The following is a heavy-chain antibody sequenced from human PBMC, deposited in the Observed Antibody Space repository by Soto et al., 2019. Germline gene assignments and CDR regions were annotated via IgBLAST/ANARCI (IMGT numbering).Heavy chain of an antibody. CDR1: GYTFTGYY. D-gene: IGHD3-3*01. J-gene: IGHJ5*02. V-gene: IGHV1-2*02. CDR2: INPNSGGT. CDR3: ARDFGDDLRFLEWLVNWFAP. Sequence: ASVKVSCKASGYTFTGYYMHWVRQAPGQGLEWMGWINPNSGGTNYAQKFQGRVTMTRDTSISTAYMELSRLRSDDTAVYYCARDFGDDLRFLEWLVNWFAPWGRETLVTVS.